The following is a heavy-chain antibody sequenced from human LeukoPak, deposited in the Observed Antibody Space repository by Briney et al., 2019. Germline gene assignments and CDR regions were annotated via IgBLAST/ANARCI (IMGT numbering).Heavy chain of an antibody. D-gene: IGHD2-15*01. CDR1: GFTFSSYA. CDR3: VKDLGSAITSALALDV. J-gene: IGHJ6*02. CDR2: IYYSGST. Sequence: KPGGSLRLSCAASGFTFSSYAMSWVRQAPGKGLEWIGSIYYSGSTDYNPSLKSRVTMSVDTSKNQFSVKLTSVTAADTAVYYCVKDLGSAITSALALDVWGQGTTVTVSS. V-gene: IGHV4-38-2*01.